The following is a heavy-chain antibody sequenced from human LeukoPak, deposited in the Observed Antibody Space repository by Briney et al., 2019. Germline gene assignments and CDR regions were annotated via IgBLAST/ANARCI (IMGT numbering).Heavy chain of an antibody. Sequence: SETLSLTCTVSGGSISSYYWSWIRQPAGRGLEWIGRFYSGGSADYNPSLKSRVTMSVDTSKNQFSLKLSSVTAADTAVYYCARVVRGVTPFDYWGQGTLVTVSS. CDR1: GGSISSYY. J-gene: IGHJ4*02. V-gene: IGHV4-4*07. D-gene: IGHD3-10*01. CDR2: FYSGGSA. CDR3: ARVVRGVTPFDY.